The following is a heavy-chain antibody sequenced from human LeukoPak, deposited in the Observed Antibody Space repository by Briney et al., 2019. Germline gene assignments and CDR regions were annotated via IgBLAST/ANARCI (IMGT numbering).Heavy chain of an antibody. V-gene: IGHV3-21*01. CDR3: ARFSNYDILTGYFDLDY. CDR2: ISSSSSYI. J-gene: IGHJ4*02. D-gene: IGHD3-9*01. Sequence: GGSLRLSCAASGFTFSSYSMNWVRQAPGKGLEWVSSISSSSSYIYYADSVKGRFTISRDNAKNSLYLQMNSLRAEDTAVYYCARFSNYDILTGYFDLDYWGQGTLVTVSS. CDR1: GFTFSSYS.